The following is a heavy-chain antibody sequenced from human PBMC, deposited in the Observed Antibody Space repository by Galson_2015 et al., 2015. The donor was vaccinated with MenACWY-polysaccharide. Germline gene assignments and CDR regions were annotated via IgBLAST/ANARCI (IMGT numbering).Heavy chain of an antibody. D-gene: IGHD3-10*01. V-gene: IGHV3-23*01. CDR3: AKGAAPFGSGNYYDH. Sequence: SLRLSCAGSGLTFSSYGMGWVRQAPGKGLEWVSGLSPTTGNTYYADSVRGRFTISRDNSKNTLYLQMDSLRAEDTALYYCAKGAAPFGSGNYYDHWGQGTQVTVSS. CDR1: GLTFSSYG. CDR2: LSPTTGNT. J-gene: IGHJ4*02.